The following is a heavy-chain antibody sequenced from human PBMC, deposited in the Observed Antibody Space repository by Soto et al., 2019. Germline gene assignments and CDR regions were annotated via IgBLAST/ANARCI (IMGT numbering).Heavy chain of an antibody. J-gene: IGHJ3*01. CDR2: ISAQTGSS. CDR1: GYTFTTSG. Sequence: QVQLVQSGAEVKKPGASVKVSCKASGYTFTTSGMSWVRQAPGQGLKWMGWISAQTGSSEYAPRFERRVITTTDGSTSTADMVRMSPRTADTAAYYCATTFFSQGTYSRGYSCDAFDFWAAGTLVTASS. V-gene: IGHV1-18*01. D-gene: IGHD3-22*01. CDR3: ATTFFSQGTYSRGYSCDAFDF.